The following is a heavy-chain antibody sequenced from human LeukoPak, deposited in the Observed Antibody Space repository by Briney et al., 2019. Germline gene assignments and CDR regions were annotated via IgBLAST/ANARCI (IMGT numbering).Heavy chain of an antibody. J-gene: IGHJ6*03. Sequence: PSETLSLTCTVSRDSISGYSWSWIRQSPGGGLEGIGYIYYSGDTAYNPSLRSRVTMSVDTSKNQFSLQLRSMTTADTAVYYCAITSIPMAGTLSQHYYYYYMDVWGKGTTVTISS. CDR3: AITSIPMAGTLSQHYYYYYMDV. V-gene: IGHV4-59*03. CDR2: IYYSGDT. D-gene: IGHD6-19*01. CDR1: RDSISGYS.